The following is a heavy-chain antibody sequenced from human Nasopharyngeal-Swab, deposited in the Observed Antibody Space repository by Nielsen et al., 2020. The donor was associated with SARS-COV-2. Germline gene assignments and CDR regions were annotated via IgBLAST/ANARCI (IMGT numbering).Heavy chain of an antibody. J-gene: IGHJ5*02. CDR2: FDPEDGET. CDR1: GYTLTELS. D-gene: IGHD3-16*01. CDR3: ARGAFGLGHSWFDP. Sequence: ASVKVSCKVSGYTLTELSMHWVRQAPGKGLEWMRGFDPEDGETIYAQKFQGRVTMTRNTSTTTAYMELSSLRHEDTAVYYCARGAFGLGHSWFDPWGQGTLVTVSS. V-gene: IGHV1-24*01.